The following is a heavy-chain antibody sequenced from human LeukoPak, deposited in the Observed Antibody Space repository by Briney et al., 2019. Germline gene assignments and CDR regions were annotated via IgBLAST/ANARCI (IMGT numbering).Heavy chain of an antibody. D-gene: IGHD3-10*01. Sequence: GASVKVSCKASGYTFTSFGISWVRQAPGQGLEWMGWISAYNGNTHYAQKFQGRVTMTRDTSISTAYMELSRLRSDDTAVYYCARVPKYYYGSGSQTPGFDYWGQGTLVTVSS. V-gene: IGHV1-18*01. CDR1: GYTFTSFG. J-gene: IGHJ4*02. CDR2: ISAYNGNT. CDR3: ARVPKYYYGSGSQTPGFDY.